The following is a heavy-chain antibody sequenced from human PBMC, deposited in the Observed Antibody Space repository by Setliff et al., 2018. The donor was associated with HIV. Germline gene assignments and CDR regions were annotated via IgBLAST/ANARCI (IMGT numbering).Heavy chain of an antibody. D-gene: IGHD3-16*01. J-gene: IGHJ4*02. CDR2: IYYSGST. V-gene: IGHV4-59*08. CDR3: ARAFGPLD. CDR1: GGSISGYY. Sequence: SETLSLTCTVSGGSISGYYWSWIRQPPGKGLEWIGYIYYSGSTNYNPSFEGRVTISVDTSKNQFSLKLRSVTAADTAVYYCARAFGPLDWGQGTLITVSS.